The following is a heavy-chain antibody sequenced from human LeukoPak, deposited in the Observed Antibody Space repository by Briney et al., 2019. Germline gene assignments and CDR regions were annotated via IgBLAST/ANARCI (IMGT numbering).Heavy chain of an antibody. CDR3: ARDLSGSLDY. Sequence: PGGSLRLSCAASGFTFSSYEMNWVRQAPGKGLEWVSYISSSGSTIYYADSVKGRFTISRDNAKNSPYLQMNSLRAEDTAVYYCARDLSGSLDYWGQGTLVTVSS. CDR1: GFTFSSYE. CDR2: ISSSGSTI. V-gene: IGHV3-48*03. D-gene: IGHD1-26*01. J-gene: IGHJ4*02.